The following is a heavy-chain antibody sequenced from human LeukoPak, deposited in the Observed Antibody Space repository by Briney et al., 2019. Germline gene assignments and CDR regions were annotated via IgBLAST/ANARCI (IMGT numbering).Heavy chain of an antibody. D-gene: IGHD3-10*01. Sequence: QAGGSLRLSCAASGFTFSNYWVSWVHQAPGKGLEWVANIKEDGSEKNYVDSVRGRFTISRDNAKNSLYLQMNSLRAEDTAVYYCARDSPFGVYWGQGTLVTVSS. J-gene: IGHJ4*02. CDR1: GFTFSNYW. CDR2: IKEDGSEK. CDR3: ARDSPFGVY. V-gene: IGHV3-7*01.